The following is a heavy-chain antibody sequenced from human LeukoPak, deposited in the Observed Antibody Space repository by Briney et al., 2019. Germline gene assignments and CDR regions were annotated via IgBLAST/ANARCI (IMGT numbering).Heavy chain of an antibody. CDR3: ARTTSYYYGMDV. J-gene: IGHJ6*02. CDR1: GFTFGDYY. CDR2: ISSSGSTI. V-gene: IGHV3-11*01. Sequence: GGSLRLSCAPSGFTFGDYYMGWIRQAPGKGLEWVSYISSSGSTIYYADSVKGRFTISRDNAKNSLYLQMNSLRAEDTAVYYCARTTSYYYGMDVWGQGTTVTVSS. D-gene: IGHD3-9*01.